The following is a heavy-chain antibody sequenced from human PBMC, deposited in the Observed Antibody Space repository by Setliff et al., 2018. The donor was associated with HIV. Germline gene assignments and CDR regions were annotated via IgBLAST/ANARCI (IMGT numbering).Heavy chain of an antibody. D-gene: IGHD3-3*01. V-gene: IGHV3-30*03. Sequence: PGGSLRLSCLASGFQFQPYILHWVRQAPGKGLEWVAVISNDALQTYYADSVRGRFTISRDNSKNTLYLQMNSLRAEDTAMYYCARELREGYNFWSAGGGFDYWGQGTLVTVSS. CDR1: GFQFQPYI. J-gene: IGHJ4*02. CDR2: ISNDALQT. CDR3: ARELREGYNFWSAGGGFDY.